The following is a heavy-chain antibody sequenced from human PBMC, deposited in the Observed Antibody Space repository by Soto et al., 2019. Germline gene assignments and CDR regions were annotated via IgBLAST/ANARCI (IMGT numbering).Heavy chain of an antibody. V-gene: IGHV3-21*01. Sequence: EVQLVESGGGLVKPGGSLRLSCAASGFTFSSYSMNWVRQAPGKGLEWVSSISSSSSYIYYADSVKGRLTISRDNAKNSPDLQMNSLRAEDTAVYYGAREQPGYSYGDGLGYWGQGTLVTVSS. D-gene: IGHD5-18*01. CDR2: ISSSSSYI. CDR1: GFTFSSYS. CDR3: AREQPGYSYGDGLGY. J-gene: IGHJ4*02.